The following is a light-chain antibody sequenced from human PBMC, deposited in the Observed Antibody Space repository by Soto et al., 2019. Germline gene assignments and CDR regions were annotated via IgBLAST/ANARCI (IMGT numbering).Light chain of an antibody. CDR1: QAVNTR. V-gene: IGKV3-11*01. Sequence: EIVLTQSPATLSSFQGDRVTLSCKASQAVNTRSAWYQHKPGQAPRLLIYLASNRAAGVPARFSGSGSGTDFTLTISDVEPEDFAVYYCHQRQSWPRTFGQGTKVDIK. J-gene: IGKJ1*01. CDR2: LAS. CDR3: HQRQSWPRT.